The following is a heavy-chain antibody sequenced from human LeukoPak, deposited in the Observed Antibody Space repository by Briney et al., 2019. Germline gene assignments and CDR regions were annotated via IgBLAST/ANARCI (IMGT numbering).Heavy chain of an antibody. V-gene: IGHV4-39*01. J-gene: IGHJ4*02. D-gene: IGHD1-26*01. Sequence: SETLSLTCTVSGGSISSSSYYWGWIRQPPGKRLEWIGSIYYSGSTYYNPSLESRVTISVDTSKNQFSLKLSSVTAADTAVYYCARRSGSYLYFDYWGQGTLVTVSS. CDR3: ARRSGSYLYFDY. CDR2: IYYSGST. CDR1: GGSISSSSYY.